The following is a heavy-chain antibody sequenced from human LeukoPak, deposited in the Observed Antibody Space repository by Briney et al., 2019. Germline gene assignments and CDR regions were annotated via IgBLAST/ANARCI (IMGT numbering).Heavy chain of an antibody. CDR3: ARDSAYYDFWSGYYTPYAFDI. CDR1: GGSISSYY. D-gene: IGHD3-3*01. CDR2: IYYSGST. Sequence: PSETLSLTYTVSGGSISSYYWSWIRQPPGKGLEWIGYIYYSGSTNYNPSLKSRVTISVDTSKNQFSLKLSSVTAADTAVYYCARDSAYYDFWSGYYTPYAFDIWGQGTMVTVSS. V-gene: IGHV4-59*01. J-gene: IGHJ3*02.